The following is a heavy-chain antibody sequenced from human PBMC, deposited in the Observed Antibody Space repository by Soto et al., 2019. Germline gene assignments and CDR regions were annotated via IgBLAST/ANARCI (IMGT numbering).Heavy chain of an antibody. CDR1: GFTFSSYA. Sequence: GGSLRLSCAASGFTFSSYAMSWVRQAPGKGLEWVSAISGSGGSTYYADSVKGRFTISRDNSKNTLYLQMNSLRAEDTAVYYCAKDPRSTHDYILGSYRYDYCGHETLVTVSS. J-gene: IGHJ4*01. CDR3: AKDPRSTHDYILGSYRYDY. V-gene: IGHV3-23*01. D-gene: IGHD3-16*02. CDR2: ISGSGGST.